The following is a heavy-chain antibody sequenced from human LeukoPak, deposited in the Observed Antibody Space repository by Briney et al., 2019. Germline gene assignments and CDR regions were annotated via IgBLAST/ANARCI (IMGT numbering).Heavy chain of an antibody. CDR2: ISSSSSYI. D-gene: IGHD3-10*01. V-gene: IGHV3-21*01. J-gene: IGHJ6*03. CDR1: GFTFSSYS. Sequence: GGSLRLSCAASGFTFSSYSMNWVRQAPGKGLEWVSSISSSSSYIYYADSVKGRFTISRDNAKNSLYLQMNSLRAEDTAVYYCARDGVFRSSAVRYMDVWGKGTTVTVSS. CDR3: ARDGVFRSSAVRYMDV.